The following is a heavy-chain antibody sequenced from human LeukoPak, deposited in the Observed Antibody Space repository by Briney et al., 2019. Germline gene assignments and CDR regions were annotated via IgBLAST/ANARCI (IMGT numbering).Heavy chain of an antibody. CDR3: ARHRYGAFDY. Sequence: PGGSLRLSRAASGFTFSDYWMHWVRQAPGKGLVWVSRINSDGSSTTYADSVKGRFTISRDNAKNTLYLQMNSLRAEDTAVYYCARHRYGAFDYWGRGTLVTVSS. CDR2: INSDGSST. D-gene: IGHD3-10*01. CDR1: GFTFSDYW. V-gene: IGHV3-74*01. J-gene: IGHJ4*02.